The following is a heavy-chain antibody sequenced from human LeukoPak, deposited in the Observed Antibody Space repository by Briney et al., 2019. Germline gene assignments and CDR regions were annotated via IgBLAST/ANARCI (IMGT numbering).Heavy chain of an antibody. V-gene: IGHV1-8*01. Sequence: ASVKVSCKASGYTFTSYDINWVRQATGQGLEWMGWMNPNSGNTGYAQKFQGRVTMTRNTSISTAYTELSSLRSEDTAVYYCATLTYSDFWSGYSTPYYYYGMDVWGQGTTVTVSS. CDR3: ATLTYSDFWSGYSTPYYYYGMDV. CDR1: GYTFTSYD. J-gene: IGHJ6*02. CDR2: MNPNSGNT. D-gene: IGHD3-3*01.